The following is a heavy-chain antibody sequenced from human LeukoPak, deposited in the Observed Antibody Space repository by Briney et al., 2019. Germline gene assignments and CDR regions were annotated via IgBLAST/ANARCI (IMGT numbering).Heavy chain of an antibody. CDR3: AREAGSSWTDFDY. Sequence: PGGSLRLSCAASGFTFSSYSMNWVRQAPGKGLEWVSSISSSSSYIYYADSVKGRFTISRDNAKNSLYLQMNSLRAEDTAVYYCAREAGSSWTDFDYWGQETLVTVSS. CDR1: GFTFSSYS. J-gene: IGHJ4*02. CDR2: ISSSSSYI. V-gene: IGHV3-21*01. D-gene: IGHD6-13*01.